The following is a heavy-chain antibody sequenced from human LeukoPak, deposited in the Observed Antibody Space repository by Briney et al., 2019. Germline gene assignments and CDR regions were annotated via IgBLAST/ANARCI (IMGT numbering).Heavy chain of an antibody. J-gene: IGHJ5*02. Sequence: ASETLSLTCAVYGGSFSGYYWSWIRQPPGKGLEWIGEINHSGGTNYNPSLKSRVTISVDTSKNQFSLKLSSVTAADTAVYYCARDSIAANWFDPWGQGTLVTVSS. CDR2: INHSGGT. D-gene: IGHD6-6*01. CDR1: GGSFSGYY. CDR3: ARDSIAANWFDP. V-gene: IGHV4-34*01.